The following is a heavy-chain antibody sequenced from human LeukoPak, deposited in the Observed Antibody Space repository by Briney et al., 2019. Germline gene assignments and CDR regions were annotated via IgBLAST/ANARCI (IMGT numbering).Heavy chain of an antibody. CDR3: VRDAYGSGKGYFDY. Sequence: ASVKVSCKASGYTFTSYYMHWVRQAPGQGLEWMGWISSYDGNTKSVDKLQGRVIMTTDTSTSTAYMELRSLRSDDTAVYYCVRDAYGSGKGYFDYWGQGTLVTVSS. CDR1: GYTFTSYY. V-gene: IGHV1-18*04. D-gene: IGHD3-10*01. J-gene: IGHJ4*02. CDR2: ISSYDGNT.